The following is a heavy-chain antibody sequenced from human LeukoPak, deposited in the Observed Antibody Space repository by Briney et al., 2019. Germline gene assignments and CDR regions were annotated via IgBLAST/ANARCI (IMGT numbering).Heavy chain of an antibody. D-gene: IGHD4-17*01. CDR2: ISAYNGNT. J-gene: IGHJ4*02. Sequence: ASVKVSCKASGYTFTSYGISWVRQAPGQGLEWMGWISAYNGNTNYAQKLQGRVTMTTDTSTSTAYMELRSLRSEDTAVYYCARVRATVTTGYYFDYWGQGTLVTVSS. V-gene: IGHV1-18*01. CDR1: GYTFTSYG. CDR3: ARVRATVTTGYYFDY.